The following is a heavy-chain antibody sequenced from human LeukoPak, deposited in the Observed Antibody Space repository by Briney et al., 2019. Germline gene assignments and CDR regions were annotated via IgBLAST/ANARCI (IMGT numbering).Heavy chain of an antibody. J-gene: IGHJ3*01. CDR1: GSTFSRYW. CDR2: INSDGSST. V-gene: IGHV3-74*01. D-gene: IGHD3-10*01. Sequence: GGSLRLSCAASGSTFSRYWMHWVRQAPGKGLLWVSRINSDGSSTYYADSVKGRFTISRDNSKNMMYLQMNSLRAEDTAVYYCARDRFMVRGVMVGTFDLWGQGTMVTVSS. CDR3: ARDRFMVRGVMVGTFDL.